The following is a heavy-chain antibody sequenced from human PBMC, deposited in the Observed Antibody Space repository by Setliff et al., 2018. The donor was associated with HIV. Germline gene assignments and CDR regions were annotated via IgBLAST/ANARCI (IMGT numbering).Heavy chain of an antibody. CDR3: ARDQKGYSYGYFDS. CDR2: MHTSGNT. CDR1: GDSISGYY. Sequence: SETLSLTCTSSGDSISGYYWSWIRQPAGKGLEWIGRMHTSGNTNYNPSLKNRVTMSVDTSKNQFSLRLSSVTAADTAVYYCARDQKGYSYGYFDSWGQGTLVTVS. D-gene: IGHD5-18*01. J-gene: IGHJ4*02. V-gene: IGHV4-4*07.